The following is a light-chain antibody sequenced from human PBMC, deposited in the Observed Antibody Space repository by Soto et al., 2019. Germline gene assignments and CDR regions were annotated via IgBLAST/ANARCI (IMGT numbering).Light chain of an antibody. Sequence: EIVLTQSPGTLSVSPGERATLSCRASQTINSDYLAWYQQKPGQAPSLLIYGTSSRATGIPDRISGSGSGTDFTLTISRLEPEDSAIYYCQQYGSWTFGQGTKVEIK. CDR3: QQYGSWT. CDR1: QTINSDY. V-gene: IGKV3-20*01. CDR2: GTS. J-gene: IGKJ1*01.